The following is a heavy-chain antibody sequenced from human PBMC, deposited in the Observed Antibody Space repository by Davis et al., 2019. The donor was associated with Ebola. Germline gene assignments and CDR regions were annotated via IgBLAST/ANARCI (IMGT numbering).Heavy chain of an antibody. CDR1: GFTFSSYW. CDR3: ARGFRYFDY. D-gene: IGHD3-10*01. Sequence: GESLKISCVVSGFTFSSYWMHWVRQAPGKGLVWVSRIKSDGSTKSYADSVKGRFTISRDNAKNSLYLQMNSLRAEDTAVYYCARGFRYFDYWGQGTLVTVSS. CDR2: IKSDGSTK. V-gene: IGHV3-74*01. J-gene: IGHJ4*02.